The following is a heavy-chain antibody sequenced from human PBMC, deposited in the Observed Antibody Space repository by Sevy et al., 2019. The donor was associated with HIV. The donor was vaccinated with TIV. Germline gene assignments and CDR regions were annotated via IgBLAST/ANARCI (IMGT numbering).Heavy chain of an antibody. CDR2: IKSEFDGGAI. CDR1: GFTFSSAW. Sequence: GGSLRLSCTASGFTFSSAWMSWVRQAPGKGLEWVGRIKSEFDGGAIDYAAPVKGSLSISREDSKNTVYLQMNSLKTEDTAVYYCITDPAYRGYDEEVINYYFYGMDVWGQGTTVTVSS. J-gene: IGHJ6*02. V-gene: IGHV3-15*01. CDR3: ITDPAYRGYDEEVINYYFYGMDV. D-gene: IGHD5-12*01.